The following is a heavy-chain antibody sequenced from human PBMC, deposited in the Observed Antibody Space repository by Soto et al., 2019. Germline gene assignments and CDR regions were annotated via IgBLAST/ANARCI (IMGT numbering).Heavy chain of an antibody. D-gene: IGHD5-18*01. J-gene: IGHJ4*02. CDR3: ATLPLHHHTRGYRDS. Sequence: ASVKVSCKVSGYTHTELSMHWVRQAPGKGLEWMGGFDPEDGETIYAQKFQGRVTMTEDTSTDTAYMELSRLRSEDTAVYYCATLPLHHHTRGYRDSWFQVPLVTVSP. V-gene: IGHV1-24*01. CDR1: GYTHTELS. CDR2: FDPEDGET.